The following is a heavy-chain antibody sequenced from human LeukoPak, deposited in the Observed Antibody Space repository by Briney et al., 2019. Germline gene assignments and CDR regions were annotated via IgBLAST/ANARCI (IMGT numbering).Heavy chain of an antibody. V-gene: IGHV3-23*01. D-gene: IGHD2-15*01. CDR3: AKDPRYCSGGSCF. CDR1: GFTFSSYA. CDR2: ISGSGGST. J-gene: IGHJ4*02. Sequence: GGSLRLSCAASGFTFSSYAMSWVRQAPGKGLEWVSAISGSGGSTYYADSVKGRFTISRDNSKNTLYLQMNSLRAEDAAVYYCAKDPRYCSGGSCFGGQGTLVTVSS.